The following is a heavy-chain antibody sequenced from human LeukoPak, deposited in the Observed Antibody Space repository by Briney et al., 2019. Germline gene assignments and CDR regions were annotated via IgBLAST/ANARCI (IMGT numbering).Heavy chain of an antibody. V-gene: IGHV3-15*01. D-gene: IGHD5-18*01. CDR2: LKSKTDGGTT. CDR3: TTDGQYNYGTGLDY. CDR1: GFTLNNAW. J-gene: IGHJ4*02. Sequence: GGSLRLSCAASGFTLNNAWMSWVRQAPGKGLEWVGRLKSKTDGGTTDYAVPVKGRFTISRDDSKNTLYLQMSSLKTEDTAVYYCTTDGQYNYGTGLDYWGQGTLVTVSS.